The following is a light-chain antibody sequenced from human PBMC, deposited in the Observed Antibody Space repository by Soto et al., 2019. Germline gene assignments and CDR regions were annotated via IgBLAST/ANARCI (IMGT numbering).Light chain of an antibody. Sequence: QSALTQPASVSGSPGQSITIPCTGSSSDVGSYNLVSWYQQLPGEAPKLMIYEGSKRPSGVSNRFSGSKSGNTASLTISGLQAEDEADYYCCSFERSITLVFGGGTKVTVL. CDR1: SSDVGSYNL. V-gene: IGLV2-23*01. CDR2: EGS. CDR3: CSFERSITLV. J-gene: IGLJ2*01.